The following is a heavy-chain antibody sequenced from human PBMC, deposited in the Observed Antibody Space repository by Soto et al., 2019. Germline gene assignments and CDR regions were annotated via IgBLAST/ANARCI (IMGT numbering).Heavy chain of an antibody. D-gene: IGHD3-3*01. CDR3: ARDSMGSDLWCGYYGVTDKTDFDY. CDR1: GYTYTSYG. Sequence: GASVKVSCKASGYTYTSYGISWVRQAPGQGLEWMGWISAYNGKTIYAQKLQGRVTMTEDTPTDTAYMELRSLRSDDTAVYYCARDSMGSDLWCGYYGVTDKTDFDYWGQGTLVTVSS. J-gene: IGHJ4*02. CDR2: ISAYNGKT. V-gene: IGHV1-18*01.